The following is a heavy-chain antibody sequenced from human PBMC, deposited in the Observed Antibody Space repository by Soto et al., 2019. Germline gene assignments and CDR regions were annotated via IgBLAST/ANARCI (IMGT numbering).Heavy chain of an antibody. CDR3: ARTKCSGGSCYSWSLDY. V-gene: IGHV4-31*03. CDR2: RYYSEST. D-gene: IGHD2-15*01. J-gene: IGHJ4*02. CDR1: GGSITTGGYY. Sequence: SETLSLTCTVSGGSITTGGYYWSWIRQLPGKGLEWIGHRYYSESTYYNPSLKSRVSISLDTSKNQFSLKLSFVTAADTAMYYCARTKCSGGSCYSWSLDYWGKGTPFTASS.